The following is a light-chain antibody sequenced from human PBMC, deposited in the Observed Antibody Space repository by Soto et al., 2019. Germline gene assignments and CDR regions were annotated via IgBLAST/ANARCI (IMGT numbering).Light chain of an antibody. CDR3: QQVKSYPVT. CDR1: QDISNS. J-gene: IGKJ4*01. Sequence: DIQLTQSPSFLSASVGDRVTFTCRASQDISNSLAWYQQKAGKAPKLLLYGASTLQSGVPSRFIGSGSGTEFTLTISSLQTEDFATYYCQQVKSYPVTFGGGTKVEIK. CDR2: GAS. V-gene: IGKV1-9*01.